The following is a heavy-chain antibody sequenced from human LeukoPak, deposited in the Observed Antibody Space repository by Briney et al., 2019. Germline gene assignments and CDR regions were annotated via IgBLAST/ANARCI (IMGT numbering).Heavy chain of an antibody. D-gene: IGHD4-23*01. J-gene: IGHJ3*02. CDR3: ARGYRLRWSARKASDAFDI. Sequence: SETLSLTCIVSGGSLSSDTYYWSWIRQPAGKGLEWIGRIYSSGRTNYNPSLRSRVTISVDTSKNQFSLKLSSVTAAHTAVYYCARGYRLRWSARKASDAFDIWGQGTMVTVSS. V-gene: IGHV4-61*02. CDR2: IYSSGRT. CDR1: GGSLSSDTYY.